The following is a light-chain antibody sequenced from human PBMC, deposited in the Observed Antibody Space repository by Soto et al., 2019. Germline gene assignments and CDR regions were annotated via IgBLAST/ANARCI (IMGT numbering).Light chain of an antibody. CDR2: AAS. CDR3: QQNYRAPPWT. Sequence: DIQRTQSPSSLSASFGDRVTITCRASQSIRIFLNWYQQKPGKAPRLLIYAASSLQSGVPSRFSGSGSETAFTLTISSLQPEDFATYYCQQNYRAPPWTFGQGTKVDI. CDR1: QSIRIF. V-gene: IGKV1-39*01. J-gene: IGKJ1*01.